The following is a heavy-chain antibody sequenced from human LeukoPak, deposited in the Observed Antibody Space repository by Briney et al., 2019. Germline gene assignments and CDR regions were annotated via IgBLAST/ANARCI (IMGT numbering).Heavy chain of an antibody. J-gene: IGHJ4*02. CDR2: ISYDGSNK. D-gene: IGHD3-10*01. V-gene: IGHV3-30*18. CDR1: GFTFSSYG. Sequence: GRALRLSCAASGFTFSSYGMHWVRQAPGKGLEWVAVISYDGSNKYYADSVKGRFTISRDNSKNTLYLQMNSLRAEDTAVYYCAKDLGYYGSGFDYWGQGTLVTVSS. CDR3: AKDLGYYGSGFDY.